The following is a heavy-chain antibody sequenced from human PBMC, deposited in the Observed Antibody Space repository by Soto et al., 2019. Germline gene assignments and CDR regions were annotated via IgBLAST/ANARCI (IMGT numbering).Heavy chain of an antibody. Sequence: XSVRVSCKASGYAFTGYDMHWVRRAPGQGLEWMGWINPNSGGTNYAQKVQGWVTMTRDTSISTAYMELSTLRSDDTAVYYGARGIKWELIFDYCGPGTLVTVFS. D-gene: IGHD1-26*01. V-gene: IGHV1-2*04. J-gene: IGHJ4*01. CDR2: INPNSGGT. CDR1: GYAFTGYD. CDR3: ARGIKWELIFDY.